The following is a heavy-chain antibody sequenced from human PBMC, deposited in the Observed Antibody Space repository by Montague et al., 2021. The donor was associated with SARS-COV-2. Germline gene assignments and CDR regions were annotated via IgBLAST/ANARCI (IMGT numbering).Heavy chain of an antibody. CDR3: VRLPPNGRWYLDL. CDR2: IYYTGST. J-gene: IGHJ2*01. Sequence: SETLSLTCTVSGGSISSHYWTRIRQPPGKGLEWIGYIYYTGSTNYNPSLKSRVAISVDTSKNQFSLSLRSVTAADTALYYCVRLPPNGRWYLDLWGRGTLVTVSS. V-gene: IGHV4-59*11. CDR1: GGSISSHY. D-gene: IGHD2-8*01.